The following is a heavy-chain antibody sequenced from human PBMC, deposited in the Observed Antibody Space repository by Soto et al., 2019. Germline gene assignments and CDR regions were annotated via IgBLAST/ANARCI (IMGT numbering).Heavy chain of an antibody. J-gene: IGHJ6*02. Sequence: PGYSLKISCKGSGYSFTSYWISWVRQMPGKGLEWMGRIDPSDSYTNYSPSFQGHVTISADKSISTAYLQWSSLKASDTAMYYCAGPRSVSYGLDYYGMDCWGQGTTVT. CDR2: IDPSDSYT. CDR1: GYSFTSYW. V-gene: IGHV5-10-1*01. CDR3: AGPRSVSYGLDYYGMDC. D-gene: IGHD5-18*01.